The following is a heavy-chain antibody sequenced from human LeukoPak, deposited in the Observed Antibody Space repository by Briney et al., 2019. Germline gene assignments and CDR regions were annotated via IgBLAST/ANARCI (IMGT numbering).Heavy chain of an antibody. Sequence: AGGSLRLSCAVSGFTFSGYYMSWIRQAPGKGLEWLSYISTSGSPMYYADSVKGRFTISRDNAKNSLYLQVNSLRAEDTAVYYCAREGTNHLDYWGQGTLVTVSS. J-gene: IGHJ4*02. V-gene: IGHV3-11*01. CDR3: AREGTNHLDY. CDR2: ISTSGSPM. CDR1: GFTFSGYY. D-gene: IGHD2-8*01.